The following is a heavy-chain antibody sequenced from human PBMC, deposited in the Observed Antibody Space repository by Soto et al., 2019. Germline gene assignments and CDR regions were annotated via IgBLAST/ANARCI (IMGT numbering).Heavy chain of an antibody. CDR1: GGSISSGGYY. D-gene: IGHD6-13*01. J-gene: IGHJ6*02. Sequence: PSETLSLTCTVSGGSISSGGYYWSWIRQHPGKGLEWIGYIYYSGSTYYSPSLKSRVTISVDTSKNQFSLKLSSVTAADTAVYYCARVSIAAPYYYYYGMDVWGQGTTVTVS. CDR2: IYYSGST. V-gene: IGHV4-31*03. CDR3: ARVSIAAPYYYYYGMDV.